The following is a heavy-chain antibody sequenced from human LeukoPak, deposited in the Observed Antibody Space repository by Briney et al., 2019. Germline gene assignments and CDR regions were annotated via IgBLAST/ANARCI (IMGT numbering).Heavy chain of an antibody. J-gene: IGHJ4*02. Sequence: SQTLSLTCTVSGGSISSGGYYWSWIRQPPGKGLEWIGYIYYSGSTNYNPSLKSRVTISVDTSKNQFSLKLSSVTAADTAMYYCARSLDIVVVPAAISFDYWGQGTLVTVSS. CDR3: ARSLDIVVVPAAISFDY. CDR2: IYYSGST. CDR1: GGSISSGGYY. D-gene: IGHD2-2*01. V-gene: IGHV4-61*08.